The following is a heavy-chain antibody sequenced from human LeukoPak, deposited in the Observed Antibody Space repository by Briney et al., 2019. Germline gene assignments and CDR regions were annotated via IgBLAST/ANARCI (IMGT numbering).Heavy chain of an antibody. V-gene: IGHV1-18*01. CDR3: AADHGRRLFDY. J-gene: IGHJ4*02. Sequence: GASVKVSCKASGYTFTSYGISWVRQALGQGLEWMGWISAYNGNTNYAQKFQGRVTMTEDTSTDTAYMELSSLRSEDTAVYYCAADHGRRLFDYWGQGTLVTVSS. CDR2: ISAYNGNT. D-gene: IGHD5-24*01. CDR1: GYTFTSYG.